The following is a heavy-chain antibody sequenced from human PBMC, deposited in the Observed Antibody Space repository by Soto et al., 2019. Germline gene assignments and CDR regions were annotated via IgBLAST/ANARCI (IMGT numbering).Heavy chain of an antibody. CDR1: GYTFTGYY. V-gene: IGHV1-2*02. CDR3: ARDGYCTNGVCLDAFDI. J-gene: IGHJ3*02. D-gene: IGHD2-8*01. CDR2: INPNSGGT. Sequence: ASVKVSCKASGYTFTGYYMHWVRQAPGQGLEWMGWINPNSGGTNYAQKFQGRVTMTRDTSISTAYMELSRLRSDDTAVYYCARDGYCTNGVCLDAFDIWGQGTMVTVSS.